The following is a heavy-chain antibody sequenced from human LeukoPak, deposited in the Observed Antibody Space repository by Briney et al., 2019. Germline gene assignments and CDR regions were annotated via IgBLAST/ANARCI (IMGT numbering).Heavy chain of an antibody. CDR3: ARLPIRGGNDTFDI. J-gene: IGHJ3*02. V-gene: IGHV3-30*03. Sequence: GSLRLSCAGSGFTFSSYGMHWVRQAPGKGLEWVAVISYDGSNKYYADSVKGRFTISRDNSKNTLYLQMNSLRAEDTAVYYCARLPIRGGNDTFDIWGQGTMVTVSS. CDR1: GFTFSSYG. CDR2: ISYDGSNK.